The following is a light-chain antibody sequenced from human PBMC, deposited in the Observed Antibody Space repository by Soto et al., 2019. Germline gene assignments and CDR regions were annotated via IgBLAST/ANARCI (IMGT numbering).Light chain of an antibody. Sequence: QAVVTQPPSASGTPGQRVTISCSGSSANIGSNIVNWYQQLPGTAPKLLIYSNNQRPSGVPDRFSGSKSGTSVSLAISGLQPEDEADYYCAAWDDSLKGPVFGGGTKVTVL. J-gene: IGLJ2*01. CDR3: AAWDDSLKGPV. CDR2: SNN. V-gene: IGLV1-44*01. CDR1: SANIGSNI.